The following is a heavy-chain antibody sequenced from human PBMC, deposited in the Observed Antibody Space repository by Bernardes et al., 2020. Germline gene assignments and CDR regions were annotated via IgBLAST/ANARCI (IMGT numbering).Heavy chain of an antibody. D-gene: IGHD3-16*02. V-gene: IGHV3-48*03. Sequence: GSLRLSCAASGFTFSSYEMNWVRQAPGKGLEWVSYMSSSGSTIYYADSVKGRFTISRDNAKNSLYLQMNSLRAEDTAVYYCARAPWGITFGGVIVNGPHFDYWGQGTLVTVSS. J-gene: IGHJ4*02. CDR1: GFTFSSYE. CDR3: ARAPWGITFGGVIVNGPHFDY. CDR2: MSSSGSTI.